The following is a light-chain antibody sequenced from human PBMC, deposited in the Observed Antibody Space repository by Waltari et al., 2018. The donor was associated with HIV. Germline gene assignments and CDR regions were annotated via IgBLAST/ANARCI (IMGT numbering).Light chain of an antibody. CDR2: EVP. V-gene: IGLV2-18*02. Sequence: QSALTHPPSVSGSPGQSVAISCTGTSTDLGTYNRVSWYQRPPGTAPKLIIYEVPNPPSGGPARFSGSKSGNTASMTISGLQEEDEGDYYCSSYTSSDTWVFGGGTKLTVL. CDR3: SSYTSSDTWV. J-gene: IGLJ3*02. CDR1: STDLGTYNR.